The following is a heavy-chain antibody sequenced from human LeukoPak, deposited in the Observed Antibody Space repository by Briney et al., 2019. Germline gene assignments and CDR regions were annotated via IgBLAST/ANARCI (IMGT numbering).Heavy chain of an antibody. CDR2: MYYSGST. CDR3: AKAFTSAWYLF. CDR1: GGSISSYY. J-gene: IGHJ4*02. D-gene: IGHD6-19*01. Sequence: SETLSLTCTVSGGSISSYYWSWIRQPPGKGLEWIGYMYYSGSTNYNPSLKSRVTMSLDTSKTQVSLRLASVTAADTAVYFCAKAFTSAWYLFWAQGTLVTVSS. V-gene: IGHV4-59*12.